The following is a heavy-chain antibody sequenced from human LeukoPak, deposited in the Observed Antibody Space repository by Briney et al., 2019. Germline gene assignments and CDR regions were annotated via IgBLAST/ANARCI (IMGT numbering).Heavy chain of an antibody. D-gene: IGHD2-8*01. CDR2: VYYSGST. CDR1: SGSIGSSSNY. J-gene: IGHJ5*02. Sequence: KSSETLSLTCTVSSGSIGSSSNYWGWIRQAPGKGLKWIGNVYYSGSTFYNPSLKSRVTISVDTSKNQFSLKLRSVTAADTAIYYCARASFNVVFGNWFDPWGQGTLVTVSS. V-gene: IGHV4-39*01. CDR3: ARASFNVVFGNWFDP.